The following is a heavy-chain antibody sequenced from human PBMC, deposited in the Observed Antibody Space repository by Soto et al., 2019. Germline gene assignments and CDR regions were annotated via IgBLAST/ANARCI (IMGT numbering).Heavy chain of an antibody. J-gene: IGHJ4*02. D-gene: IGHD6-6*01. CDR3: AKNQEYSSSCFDY. Sequence: QVRLVQSGAEVKKPGASVKVSCKASGYTFPSYGISWVRQAPGQGLEWMGWISAYNGNTNYAQKLQGRVTMTTDTSTITAYRELSSLRSDDTTVYYCAKNQEYSSSCFDYWGQVNLGTGS. CDR2: ISAYNGNT. CDR1: GYTFPSYG. V-gene: IGHV1-18*01.